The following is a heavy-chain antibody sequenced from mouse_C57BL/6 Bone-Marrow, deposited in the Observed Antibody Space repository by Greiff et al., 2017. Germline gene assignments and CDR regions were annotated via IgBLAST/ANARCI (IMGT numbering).Heavy chain of an antibody. V-gene: IGHV5-17*01. D-gene: IGHD2-3*01. Sequence: VQLKESGGGLVKPGGSLKLSCAASGFTFSDYGMHWVRQAPEKGLEWVAYISSGSSTIYYADTVKGRFTISRDNAKNTLFVQMTSLRSEDAAMYYCARGGWLLPYWYFDVWGTGTTVTVSS. CDR2: ISSGSSTI. J-gene: IGHJ1*03. CDR3: ARGGWLLPYWYFDV. CDR1: GFTFSDYG.